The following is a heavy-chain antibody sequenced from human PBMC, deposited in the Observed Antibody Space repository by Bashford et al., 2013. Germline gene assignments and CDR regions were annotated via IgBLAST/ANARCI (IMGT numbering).Heavy chain of an antibody. CDR3: GRGPGIAAAGTFDY. CDR2: IYYSGST. CDR1: GGSVSSGSYY. D-gene: IGHD6-13*01. J-gene: IGHJ4*02. Sequence: SETLSLTCTVSGGSVSSGSYYWSWIRQPPGKGLEWIGYIYYSGSTNYNPSLKSRVTISVDTSKNQFSLKLSSVTAADTAVYYCGRGPGIAAAGTFDYVGQGTLVTVSS. V-gene: IGHV4-61*01.